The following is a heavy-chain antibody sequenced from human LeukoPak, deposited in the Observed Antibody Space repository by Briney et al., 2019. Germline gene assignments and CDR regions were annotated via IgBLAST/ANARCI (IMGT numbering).Heavy chain of an antibody. J-gene: IGHJ5*02. Sequence: RPSETLSLTCAVYGGSFSGYYWSWIRQPPGKGLEWIGEINHSGSTNYNPSLKSRVTISVDTSKNQFSLKLSSVTAADTAVYYCARGARRRGTRAAIPSWFDPWGQGTLVTVSS. CDR2: INHSGST. V-gene: IGHV4-34*01. CDR3: ARGARRRGTRAAIPSWFDP. CDR1: GGSFSGYY. D-gene: IGHD2-2*02.